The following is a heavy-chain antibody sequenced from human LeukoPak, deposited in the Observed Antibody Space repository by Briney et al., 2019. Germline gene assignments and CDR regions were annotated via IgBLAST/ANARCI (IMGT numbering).Heavy chain of an antibody. CDR1: GDSVSSNSAA. Sequence: SQTLSLTCAISGDSVSSNSAAWNWIRQSPSGGLEWLGRTYYRSKWYNDYAVSVKSRITFNPDTSKNQFSLQLNSVTPDDTAVYFCARANSTSGFDFWGQGTLVTVSS. CDR2: TYYRSKWYN. V-gene: IGHV6-1*01. D-gene: IGHD2-2*01. J-gene: IGHJ4*02. CDR3: ARANSTSGFDF.